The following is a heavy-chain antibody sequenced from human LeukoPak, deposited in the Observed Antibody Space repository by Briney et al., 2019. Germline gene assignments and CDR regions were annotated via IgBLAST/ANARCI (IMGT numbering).Heavy chain of an antibody. CDR2: INPNSGGT. D-gene: IGHD2-15*01. V-gene: IGHV1-2*02. Sequence: ASVKVSCKASGYTFTGYYMHWVRQAPGQGLEWMGWINPNSGGTNYAQKFQGRVTMTRDTSISTAYMELSRLRSDDTAVYYCARTGTSIVVVVAAIDYWGQGTLVTVSS. J-gene: IGHJ4*02. CDR3: ARTGTSIVVVVAAIDY. CDR1: GYTFTGYY.